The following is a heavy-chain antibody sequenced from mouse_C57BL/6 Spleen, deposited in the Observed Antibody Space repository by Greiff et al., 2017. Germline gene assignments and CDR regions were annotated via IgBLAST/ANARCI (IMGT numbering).Heavy chain of an antibody. CDR2: INPNYGTT. J-gene: IGHJ2*01. V-gene: IGHV1-39*01. Sequence: VQLKESGPELVKPGASVKISCKASGYSFTDYNMNWVKQSNGKSLEWIGVINPNYGTTSYNQKFKGKATLTVDQSSSTAYMQLNSLTSEDSAVYDCARAITTVVAPFDYWGQGTTLTVSS. D-gene: IGHD1-1*01. CDR3: ARAITTVVAPFDY. CDR1: GYSFTDYN.